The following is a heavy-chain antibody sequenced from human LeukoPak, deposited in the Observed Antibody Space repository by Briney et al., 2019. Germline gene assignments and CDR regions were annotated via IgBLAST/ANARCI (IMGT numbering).Heavy chain of an antibody. D-gene: IGHD3-22*01. V-gene: IGHV4-34*01. CDR1: GGSFSGYY. Sequence: PSETLSLTCAVYGGSFSGYYWSWIRQPPGKGLEWIGEINHSGSTNYNPSLKSRVTISVDTSMNQFSLKLSSVTAADTAVYYCAGTYRPTYYYDSSGYPNSFDYWGQGTLVTVSS. CDR2: INHSGST. J-gene: IGHJ4*02. CDR3: AGTYRPTYYYDSSGYPNSFDY.